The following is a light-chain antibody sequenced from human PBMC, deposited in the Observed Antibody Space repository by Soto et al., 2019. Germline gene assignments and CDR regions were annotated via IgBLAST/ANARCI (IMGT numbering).Light chain of an antibody. CDR3: ATWEDTLYGPV. Sequence: QSALTQPASVSGTPGQRVTISCSGSSSNIGSNPVQWYLQVPGTAPKLLIYRDNQRPSGVPDRFSGSKSGTSASLAISGLQSEDEGDYHCATWEDTLYGPVFGGGTKLTVL. CDR1: SSNIGSNP. J-gene: IGLJ3*02. CDR2: RDN. V-gene: IGLV1-44*01.